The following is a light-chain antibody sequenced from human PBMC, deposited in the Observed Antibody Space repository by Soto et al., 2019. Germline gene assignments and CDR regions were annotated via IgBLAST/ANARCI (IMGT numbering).Light chain of an antibody. CDR2: DVT. V-gene: IGLV2-14*03. CDR1: SSDVGGYNY. Sequence: QSALTQPASVSGSPGQSITISCTGTSSDVGGYNYVSWYQQHPGKAPKLIIYDVTNRPSGVSDRFSGSKSGNTASLTLSGLQAEDGTDYYCSSYTSSSTPLVFGTGTKVTVL. CDR3: SSYTSSSTPLV. J-gene: IGLJ1*01.